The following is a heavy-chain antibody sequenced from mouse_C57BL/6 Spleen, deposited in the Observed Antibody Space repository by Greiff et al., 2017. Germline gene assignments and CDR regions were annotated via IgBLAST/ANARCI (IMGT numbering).Heavy chain of an antibody. V-gene: IGHV1-15*01. CDR1: GYTFTDYE. CDR3: TRFGGNWDGRDY. J-gene: IGHJ2*01. CDR2: IDPETGGT. Sequence: QLVESGAELVRPGASVTLSCKASGYTFTDYEMHWVKQTPVHGLEWIGAIDPETGGTAYNQKFKGKAILTADKSSSTAYMELRSLTSEDSAVYYCTRFGGNWDGRDYWGQGTTLTVSS. D-gene: IGHD4-1*01.